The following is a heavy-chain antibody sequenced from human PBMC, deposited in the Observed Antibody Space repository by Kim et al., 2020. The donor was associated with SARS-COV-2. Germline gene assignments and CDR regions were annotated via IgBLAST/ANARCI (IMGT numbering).Heavy chain of an antibody. V-gene: IGHV3-9*01. CDR3: AKDMEGVLYRHYMDV. CDR1: GFTFDDYA. CDR2: ISWNSGSI. J-gene: IGHJ6*03. D-gene: IGHD3-10*01. Sequence: GGSLRLSCAASGFTFDDYAMHWVRQAPGKGLEWVSGISWNSGSIGYADSVKGRFTISRDNAKNSLYLQTNSLRAEDTALYYCAKDMEGVLYRHYMDVWGKGTTVTVSS.